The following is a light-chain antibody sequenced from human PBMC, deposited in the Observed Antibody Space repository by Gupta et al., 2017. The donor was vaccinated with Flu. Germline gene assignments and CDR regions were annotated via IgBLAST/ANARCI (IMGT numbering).Light chain of an antibody. Sequence: QSVLTPPPSASATPGQRVTISCSGGYSNIETNYVSWFQQLPGTAPKLLIYRNILRPSGVPDRFSGSTSGTSASLAISGLRSEDEADYYCGTWDDTLNNWVFGGGTRLTVL. V-gene: IGLV1-47*01. J-gene: IGLJ3*02. CDR2: RNI. CDR1: YSNIETNY. CDR3: GTWDDTLNNWV.